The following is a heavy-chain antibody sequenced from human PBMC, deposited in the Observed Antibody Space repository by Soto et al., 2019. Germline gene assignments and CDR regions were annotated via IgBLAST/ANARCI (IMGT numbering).Heavy chain of an antibody. V-gene: IGHV3-21*06. D-gene: IGHD2-2*01. Sequence: KPGGSLRLSCVASGFSFRTHTLVWVRQAPGKGLEWVSYISTGGTYLEYAHSVKGRFTISRDDAADSVFLQMNSLKGDDTAVYYCVKGGEDITSPYGMDVWGQGTTVTVSS. CDR2: ISTGGTYL. CDR1: GFSFRTHT. CDR3: VKGGEDITSPYGMDV. J-gene: IGHJ6*02.